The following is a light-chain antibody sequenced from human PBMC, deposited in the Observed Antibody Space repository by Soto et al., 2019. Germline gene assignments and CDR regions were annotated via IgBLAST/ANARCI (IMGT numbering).Light chain of an antibody. CDR2: GAS. J-gene: IGKJ4*01. Sequence: EIVLTQSPATLSVSPGERATLSCRASQSVSSNLAWYQQKPCQAPRLLIYGASTRAPGIPARFSGSGSGTEFTLTISSLQSEDVAVYYCHHDNNLPLTFGGGAKVEIK. V-gene: IGKV3-15*01. CDR1: QSVSSN. CDR3: HHDNNLPLT.